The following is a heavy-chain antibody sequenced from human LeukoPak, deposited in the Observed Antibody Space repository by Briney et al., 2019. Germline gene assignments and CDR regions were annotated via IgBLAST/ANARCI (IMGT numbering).Heavy chain of an antibody. D-gene: IGHD3-10*01. CDR3: AKESGARVNWFDP. CDR1: VLTFSTYA. J-gene: IGHJ5*02. CDR2: ITSNGGST. Sequence: GGSLRLSCSAYVLTFSTYAMHWVRQAPGKGLESVSGITSNGGSTYYANSVKGRFTISRDNSKSTLYLQMGSLRAEDTAVYYCAKESGARVNWFDPWGQGTLVTVSS. V-gene: IGHV3-64*01.